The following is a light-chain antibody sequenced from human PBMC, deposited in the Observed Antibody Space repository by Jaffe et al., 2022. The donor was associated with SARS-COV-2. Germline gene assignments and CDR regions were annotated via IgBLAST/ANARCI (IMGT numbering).Light chain of an antibody. CDR3: QQYYGYPFT. Sequence: AIRMTQSPSSFSASTGDRVTLTCRASQGVRSSLAWYQQKPGEAPKLLIYAASTLQSGVPSRFSGSGSGTDFTLTISYLQSEDFATYYCQQYYGYPFTFGPGTKVDMK. J-gene: IGKJ3*01. CDR1: QGVRSS. V-gene: IGKV1-8*01. CDR2: AAS.